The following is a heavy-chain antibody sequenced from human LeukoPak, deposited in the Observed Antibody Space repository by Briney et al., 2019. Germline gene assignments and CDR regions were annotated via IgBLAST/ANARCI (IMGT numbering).Heavy chain of an antibody. CDR2: ISGSGGST. Sequence: PGGSLRLSCAASGFTFSSYAMSWVRQAPGKGLEWVSAISGSGGSTYYADSVKGRFTISRDNSKNTLYLQMNSLRAEDTAVYYCESLPYYDFWSGYYNFDYWGQGTLVSVSS. CDR1: GFTFSSYA. V-gene: IGHV3-23*01. CDR3: ESLPYYDFWSGYYNFDY. D-gene: IGHD3-3*01. J-gene: IGHJ4*02.